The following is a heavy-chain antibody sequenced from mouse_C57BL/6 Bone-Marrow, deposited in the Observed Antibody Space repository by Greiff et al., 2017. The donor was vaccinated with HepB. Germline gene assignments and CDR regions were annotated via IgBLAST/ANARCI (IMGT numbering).Heavy chain of an antibody. CDR2: ISNGGGST. D-gene: IGHD1-1*01. J-gene: IGHJ1*03. V-gene: IGHV5-12*01. CDR1: GFTFSDYY. Sequence: EVKLMESGGGLVQPGGSLKLSCAASGFTFSDYYMYWVRQTPEKRLEWVAYISNGGGSTYYPDTVKGRFTISRDNAKNTLYLQMSRLKSEDTAMYYCARQHGSSLWYFDVWGTGTTVTVSS. CDR3: ARQHGSSLWYFDV.